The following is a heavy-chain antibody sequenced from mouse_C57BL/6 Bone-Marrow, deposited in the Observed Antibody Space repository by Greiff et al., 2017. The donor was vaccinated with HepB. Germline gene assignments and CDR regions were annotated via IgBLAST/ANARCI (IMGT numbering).Heavy chain of an antibody. V-gene: IGHV1-72*01. D-gene: IGHD2-3*01. CDR2: IDPNSGGT. Sequence: QVQLQQPGAELVKPGASVKLSCKASGYTFTSYWMHWVKQRPGRGLEWIGRIDPNSGGTKYNEKFKSKATLTVDKPSSTAYMQLSSLTSEDSAVYYCAIWRLYDGYYGYAMDYWGQGTSVTVSS. CDR3: AIWRLYDGYYGYAMDY. J-gene: IGHJ4*01. CDR1: GYTFTSYW.